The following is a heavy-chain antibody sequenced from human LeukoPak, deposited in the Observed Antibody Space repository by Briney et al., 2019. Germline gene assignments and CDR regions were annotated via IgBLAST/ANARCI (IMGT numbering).Heavy chain of an antibody. Sequence: SETLSLTCTVSGDSISTSSYYWGWIRQPPGKGLEWIGSVFFSGNTYYEPSLKSRVTISVVTYTNQFSLNVRSVSAADTAVYYCARDPPRSCAGGNCFSSWGQGTLVTVSS. J-gene: IGHJ5*02. CDR3: ARDPPRSCAGGNCFSS. CDR2: VFFSGNT. D-gene: IGHD2-15*01. CDR1: GDSISTSSYY. V-gene: IGHV4-39*07.